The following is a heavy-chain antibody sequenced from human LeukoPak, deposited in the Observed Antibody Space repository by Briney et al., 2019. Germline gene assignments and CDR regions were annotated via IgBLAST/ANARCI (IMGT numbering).Heavy chain of an antibody. J-gene: IGHJ4*02. D-gene: IGHD6-19*01. Sequence: ASVKVSCTASGYTFTSYGISWVRQAPGQGLEWMGWISAYNGNTNYAQKLQGRVTMTTDTSTSTAYMELRSLRSDDTAVYYCARDSPYSSGWPDLDYWGQGTLVTVSS. CDR1: GYTFTSYG. V-gene: IGHV1-18*01. CDR2: ISAYNGNT. CDR3: ARDSPYSSGWPDLDY.